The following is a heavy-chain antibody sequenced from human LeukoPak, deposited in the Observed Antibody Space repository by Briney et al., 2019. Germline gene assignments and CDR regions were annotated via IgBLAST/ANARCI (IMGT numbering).Heavy chain of an antibody. V-gene: IGHV1-18*01. CDR2: ISAYNGNT. CDR3: ARPTTVTTLGAFDI. D-gene: IGHD4-17*01. J-gene: IGHJ3*02. Sequence: ASVKVSCKASGYTFTSYGISWVRQAPGQGLEWMGWISAYNGNTNYAQKLQGRVTMTTDTSTSTAYMELRSLRSDDTAVYYCARPTTVTTLGAFDIWGQGTMVTVSP. CDR1: GYTFTSYG.